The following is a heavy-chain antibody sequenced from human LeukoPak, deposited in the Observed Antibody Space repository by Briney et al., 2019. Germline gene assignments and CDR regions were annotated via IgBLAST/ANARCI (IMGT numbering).Heavy chain of an antibody. CDR1: GGSIRSGGYS. CDR2: IYYSGST. J-gene: IGHJ5*02. Sequence: SETLSLTCVVSGGSIRSGGYSWSWIRQPPGKGLEWIGYIYYSGSTYYNPSLKSRVTISVDTSKNQFSLKLSSVTAADTAVYYCARESNYHGSGTGWFDPWGQGTLVTVSS. D-gene: IGHD3-10*01. CDR3: ARESNYHGSGTGWFDP. V-gene: IGHV4-30-4*07.